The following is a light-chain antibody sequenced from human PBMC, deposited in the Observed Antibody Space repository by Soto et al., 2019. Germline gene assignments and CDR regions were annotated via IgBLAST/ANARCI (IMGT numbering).Light chain of an antibody. CDR3: SSYTGTNNFGV. CDR2: EVR. V-gene: IGLV2-8*01. J-gene: IGLJ1*01. CDR1: SSDVGGYNY. Sequence: QSALTRPPSASGSPGQSVTISCTGSSSDVGGYNYVSWYQQHPGKAPKLVIYEVRKRRSGVPDRFSGSKSDNTASLTVSGLQAEDEADYYCSSYTGTNNFGVFGPGTKVTVL.